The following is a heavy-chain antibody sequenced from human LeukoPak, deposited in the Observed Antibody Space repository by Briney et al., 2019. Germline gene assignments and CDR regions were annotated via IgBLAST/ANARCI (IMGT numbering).Heavy chain of an antibody. CDR3: ARVSAAAARDGMDV. V-gene: IGHV4-61*02. CDR2: IYTSGST. CDR1: GGSISSGSYY. J-gene: IGHJ6*02. D-gene: IGHD6-13*01. Sequence: PSETLSLTCTVSGGSISSGSYYWSWIRQPAGKGLEWIGRIYTSGSTNYNPSLKSRVTISVDTSKNQFSLKLSSVTAADTAVYYCARVSAAAARDGMDVWGQGTTVTVSS.